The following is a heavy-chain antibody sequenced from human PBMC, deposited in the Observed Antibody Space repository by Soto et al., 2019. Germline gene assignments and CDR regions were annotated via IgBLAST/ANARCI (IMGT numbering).Heavy chain of an antibody. CDR1: GGSFSGYY. D-gene: IGHD6-13*01. V-gene: IGHV4-34*01. CDR2: INHSGST. J-gene: IGHJ5*02. CDR3: ARVHRYSSSWYGWFDP. Sequence: QVQLQQWGAGLLKPSETLSLTCAVYGGSFSGYYWSWIRQPPGKGLEWIGEINHSGSTNYNPSLKSRVTISVDTSKNQFSLKLRSVTAADTAVYYCARVHRYSSSWYGWFDPWGQGTLVTVSS.